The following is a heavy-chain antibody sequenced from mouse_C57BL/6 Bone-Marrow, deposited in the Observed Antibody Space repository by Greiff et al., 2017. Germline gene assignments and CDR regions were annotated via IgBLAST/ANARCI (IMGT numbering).Heavy chain of an antibody. CDR1: GYTFTNYW. D-gene: IGHD1-1*01. CDR2: IHPNSGST. Sequence: QVQLQQPGAELVKPGASVKLSCKASGYTFTNYWMHWVKQRPGQGLEWIGMIHPNSGSTNYNEKFKSKATLTVDKSSSTAYMQLSSLTSADSEVYSFARGLYYGSTGFDYWGQGTTLTGSS. CDR3: ARGLYYGSTGFDY. J-gene: IGHJ2*01. V-gene: IGHV1-64*01.